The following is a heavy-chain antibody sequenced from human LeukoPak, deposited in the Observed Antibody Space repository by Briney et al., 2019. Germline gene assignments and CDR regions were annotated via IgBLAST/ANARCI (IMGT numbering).Heavy chain of an antibody. CDR1: GGSISSYY. J-gene: IGHJ4*02. Sequence: SETLSLTCTVSGGSISSYYWSWIRQPPGKGLEWIGYIYYSGSTNYNPSLKSRVTISVDTSKNQFSLRLSSVTAADTAVYYCARDGGDEILDYWGQGTLVTVSS. V-gene: IGHV4-59*01. D-gene: IGHD4-17*01. CDR3: ARDGGDEILDY. CDR2: IYYSGST.